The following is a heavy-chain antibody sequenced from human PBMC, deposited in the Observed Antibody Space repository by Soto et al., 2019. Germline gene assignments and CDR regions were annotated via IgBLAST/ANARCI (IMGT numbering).Heavy chain of an antibody. CDR3: AKDKYGGNSVLHAFDI. J-gene: IGHJ3*02. CDR2: ISWNSATK. CDR1: GFTFDDFA. D-gene: IGHD2-21*02. Sequence: GGSLRLSCAASGFTFDDFAIHWVRQVPGKGLEWVSGISWNSATKGYADSVQGRFTISRDNAKNSLYLQMNSLRAEDTALYYCAKDKYGGNSVLHAFDICGQGTMVTVSS. V-gene: IGHV3-9*01.